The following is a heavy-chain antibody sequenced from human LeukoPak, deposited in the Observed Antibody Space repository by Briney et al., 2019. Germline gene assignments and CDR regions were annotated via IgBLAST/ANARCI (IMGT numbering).Heavy chain of an antibody. CDR3: ARDGGSYHRHMDV. J-gene: IGHJ6*03. V-gene: IGHV3-11*01. D-gene: IGHD1-26*01. CDR1: GFAFSDYY. Sequence: GGSLKLSWAASGFAFSDYYMNWIRQAPGKGLDCLSYISSDGSTRYYADSVKGRFTISRDNAKNSLYLQMNSVRAEDTAVYYCARDGGSYHRHMDVWGKGTTVTVSS. CDR2: ISSDGSTR.